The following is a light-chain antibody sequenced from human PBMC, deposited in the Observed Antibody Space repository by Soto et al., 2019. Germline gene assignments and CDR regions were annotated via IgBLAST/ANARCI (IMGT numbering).Light chain of an antibody. CDR3: QQYNDCPRT. Sequence: EIVLTQSPATLSLSPGERATLSCSASQSVNRYLVWYQQKPGQAPRLLMYDASKRATGIPARFSGSGSGTEFTLTISSLQSEDFAVYYCQQYNDCPRTFGHGTKVDIK. CDR2: DAS. CDR1: QSVNRY. J-gene: IGKJ1*01. V-gene: IGKV3-11*01.